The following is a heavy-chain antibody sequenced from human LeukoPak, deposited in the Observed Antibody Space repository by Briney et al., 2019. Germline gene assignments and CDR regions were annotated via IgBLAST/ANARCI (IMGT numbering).Heavy chain of an antibody. CDR3: ARGDFDAFDI. CDR1: GFTFDDYG. Sequence: PGGSLRLSCAASGFTFDDYGMSWVRQAPGKGLEWIGSIYYSGSTYYNPSLKSRVTISVDTSKNQLSLKLSSVTAADTAVYYCARGDFDAFDIWGQGTMVTVSS. V-gene: IGHV4-39*01. J-gene: IGHJ3*02. D-gene: IGHD3-3*01. CDR2: IYYSGST.